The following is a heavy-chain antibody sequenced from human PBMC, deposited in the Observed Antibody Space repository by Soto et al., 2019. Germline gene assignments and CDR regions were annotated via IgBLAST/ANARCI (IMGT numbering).Heavy chain of an antibody. Sequence: GGSLRLSCAASGFTFDDYAMHWVRQAPGKGLEWVSGISWNSGSIGYADSVKGRFTISRDNAKNSLYLQMNSLRAEDTALYYCAKDIIGDSSGLPGILQHWGQGTLVTVSS. V-gene: IGHV3-9*01. CDR1: GFTFDDYA. D-gene: IGHD6-19*01. CDR3: AKDIIGDSSGLPGILQH. J-gene: IGHJ1*01. CDR2: ISWNSGSI.